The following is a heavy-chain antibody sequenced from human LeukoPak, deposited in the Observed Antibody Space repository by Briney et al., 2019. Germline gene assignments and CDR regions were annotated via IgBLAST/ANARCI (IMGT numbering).Heavy chain of an antibody. CDR1: GSTFTSYD. V-gene: IGHV1-8*01. CDR3: ARGVTRAVAGQAYYFDY. CDR2: MNPNSGNT. Sequence: ASVKVSCKASGSTFTSYDINWVRQATGQGLEWMGWMNPNSGNTGYAQKFQGRVTMTRNTSIRTAYMELSSVRSEDTAVYYCARGVTRAVAGQAYYFDYWGQGTLVTVSS. J-gene: IGHJ4*02. D-gene: IGHD6-19*01.